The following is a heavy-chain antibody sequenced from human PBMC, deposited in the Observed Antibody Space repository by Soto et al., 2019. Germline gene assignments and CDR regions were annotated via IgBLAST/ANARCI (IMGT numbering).Heavy chain of an antibody. D-gene: IGHD3-3*01. CDR1: GFTFSSYW. CDR2: INSDGSST. J-gene: IGHJ6*02. Sequence: EVQLVESGGGLVQPGGSLRLSCAASGFTFSSYWMHWVRQAPGKGLVWVSRINSDGSSTSYADSVKGRFTISRDNAKNTLNLQMNSLRAEDTAVYYCARGDTIFGVVLYGMDVWGQGTTVTVSS. V-gene: IGHV3-74*01. CDR3: ARGDTIFGVVLYGMDV.